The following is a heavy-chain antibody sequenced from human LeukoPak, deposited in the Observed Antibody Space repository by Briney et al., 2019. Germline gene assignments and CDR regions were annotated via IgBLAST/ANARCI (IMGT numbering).Heavy chain of an antibody. D-gene: IGHD5-18*01. CDR1: GFNFSSYG. J-gene: IGHJ4*02. CDR3: ARDRGYSYGYDY. CDR2: IRFDANNK. V-gene: IGHV3-30*02. Sequence: GGSLRLSCAASGFNFSSYGMHWVRQAPGKGLEWVAFIRFDANNKDYADSVKGRFTISRDNSKNTLFVQMNSLRAEDTAVYYCARDRGYSYGYDYWGQGTLVTVSS.